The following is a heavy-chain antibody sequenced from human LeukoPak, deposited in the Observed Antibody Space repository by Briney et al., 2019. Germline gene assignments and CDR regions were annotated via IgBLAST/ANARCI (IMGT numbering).Heavy chain of an antibody. J-gene: IGHJ6*02. CDR2: ISGSGGST. V-gene: IGHV3-23*01. Sequence: GGSLRLSCAASGFTFSSYAMSWVRQPPGKGLEWVSAISGSGGSTYYADSVKGRFTISRHNSKNTLHLQMNSLRAEDAAVYYCAKGVSMAVWGQGTTVTVSS. CDR3: AKGVSMAV. CDR1: GFTFSSYA.